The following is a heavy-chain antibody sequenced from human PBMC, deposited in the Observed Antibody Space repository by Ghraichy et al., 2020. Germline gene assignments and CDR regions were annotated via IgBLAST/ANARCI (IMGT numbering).Heavy chain of an antibody. D-gene: IGHD4-17*01. CDR3: ARDEDGDYYFDY. CDR1: GGSISSGGYY. CDR2: IYYSGST. Sequence: SETLSLTCTVSGGSISSGGYYWSWIRQHPGKGLEWIGYIYYSGSTYYNPSLKSRVTISVDTFKNQFSLKLSSVTAAETAVYYCARDEDGDYYFDYWGQGTLVTVSS. J-gene: IGHJ4*02. V-gene: IGHV4-31*03.